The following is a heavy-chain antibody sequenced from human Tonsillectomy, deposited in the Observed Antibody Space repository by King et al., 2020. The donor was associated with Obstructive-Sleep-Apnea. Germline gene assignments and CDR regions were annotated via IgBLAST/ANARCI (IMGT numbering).Heavy chain of an antibody. CDR3: ARDIVVIPATMSVEVRYFDY. J-gene: IGHJ4*02. CDR1: GGSINSYY. CDR2: IYTSGST. V-gene: IGHV4-4*07. D-gene: IGHD2-2*01. Sequence: VQLQESGPGLVRPSETLSLTCTVSGGSINSYYLSWIRQPDGKGLEWIGRIYTSGSTNYNPSLKSRVTMSVDTSKNQFSLKLSSVTAADTAIYYCARDIVVIPATMSVEVRYFDYWGQGTLVTVSS.